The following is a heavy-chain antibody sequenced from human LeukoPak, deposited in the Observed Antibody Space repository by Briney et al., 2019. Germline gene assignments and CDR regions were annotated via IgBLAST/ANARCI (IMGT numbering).Heavy chain of an antibody. V-gene: IGHV4-4*02. J-gene: IGHJ6*03. Sequence: SETLSLTCGVSGGSISSSYWWSWVRQPPGKGLEWIGEIYNSGSTNYNPSLKSRVTISMDKSKNQFSLNLSSVTAADTAVYYCARRVGRWFGERAYYYNYMDVWGKGTTVTISS. CDR1: GGSISSSYW. D-gene: IGHD3-10*01. CDR3: ARRVGRWFGERAYYYNYMDV. CDR2: IYNSGST.